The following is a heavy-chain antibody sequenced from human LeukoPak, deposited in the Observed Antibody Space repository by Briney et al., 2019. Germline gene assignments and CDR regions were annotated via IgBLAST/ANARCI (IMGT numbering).Heavy chain of an antibody. D-gene: IGHD6-13*01. V-gene: IGHV1-46*01. CDR2: INLSGGGT. CDR3: AGSSVERQQLARFDY. CDR1: EYPFINYY. Sequence: ASVKVSCKASEYPFINYYMHWVRQAPGQGLEWMGMINLSGGGTSHAQKFQGRVTMNRDTSTTTVYMELSSLRSEDTAVYYCAGSSVERQQLARFDYWGQGTLVTVSS. J-gene: IGHJ4*02.